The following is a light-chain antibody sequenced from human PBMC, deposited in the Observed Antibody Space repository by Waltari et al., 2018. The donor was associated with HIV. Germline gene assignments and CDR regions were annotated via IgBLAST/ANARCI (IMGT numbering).Light chain of an antibody. CDR2: GAS. CDR1: PSLSTS. CDR3: QQYRNWCT. Sequence: EIELTLSPAPPSLSPGERDTLSCTASPSLSTSLAWYQQKPGQAHRLLIFGASNRATGVPARFSGSGSGTYFTLTISSLQSEDFAVYYCQQYRNWCTFGQGTKVDIK. J-gene: IGKJ1*01. V-gene: IGKV3-11*01.